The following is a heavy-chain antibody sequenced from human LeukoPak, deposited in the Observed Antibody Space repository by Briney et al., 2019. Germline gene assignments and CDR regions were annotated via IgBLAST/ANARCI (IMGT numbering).Heavy chain of an antibody. D-gene: IGHD5-12*01. CDR1: GFIFSDYL. CDR3: AKDRLRMKRYDY. V-gene: IGHV3-23*01. J-gene: IGHJ4*02. CDR2: IGGSVGSA. Sequence: GGSLRLSCAASGFIFSDYLMNWVRQAPGKGLEWVSGIGGSVGSAYADSVKGRFTISRDDSKNTLFLQMNSLRAEDTAVYYCAKDRLRMKRYDYWGQGTLVTVSS.